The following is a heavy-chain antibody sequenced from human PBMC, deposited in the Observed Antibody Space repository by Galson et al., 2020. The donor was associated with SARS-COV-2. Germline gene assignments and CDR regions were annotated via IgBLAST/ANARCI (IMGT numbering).Heavy chain of an antibody. V-gene: IGHV2-5*02. CDR2: LSWDDDK. J-gene: IGHJ5*02. D-gene: IGHD3-10*01. CDR3: VHRGGSGSFSRVITT. Sequence: SGPTLVKPTQTLTLTCTFSGFSFSTNGAGVGWIRQSPGKALEWLALLSWDDDKRYSPSLKNRVTITRDTSKNQVVLTVTNMDPVDTATYYCVHRGGSGSFSRVITTWGQGTLVTVSS. CDR1: GFSFSTNGAG.